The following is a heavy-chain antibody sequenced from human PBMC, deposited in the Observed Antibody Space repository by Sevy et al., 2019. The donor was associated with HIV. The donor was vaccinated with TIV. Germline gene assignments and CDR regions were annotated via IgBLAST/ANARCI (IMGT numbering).Heavy chain of an antibody. D-gene: IGHD6-25*01. V-gene: IGHV4-59*01. CDR2: IYRDGIV. CDR3: ARRALGGPDI. Sequence: SETLSVTCTLSGGSFSDYYWTWIRQSPGKGLEWIGYIYRDGIVDYNPSLKSRVSILKDRSRSQLSLRLSSLTAADTAVYYCARRALGGPDIWGPGTMVTVSS. J-gene: IGHJ3*02. CDR1: GGSFSDYY.